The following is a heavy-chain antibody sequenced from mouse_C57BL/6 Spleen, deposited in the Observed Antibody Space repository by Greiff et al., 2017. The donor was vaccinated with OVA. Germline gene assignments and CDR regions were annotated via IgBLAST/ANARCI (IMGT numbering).Heavy chain of an antibody. CDR1: GYTFTSYW. J-gene: IGHJ3*01. CDR3: ARWRGEGAY. V-gene: IGHV1-59*01. CDR2: IDPSDSYT. Sequence: VQLQQPGAELVRPGTSVKLSCKASGYTFTSYWMHWVKQRPGQGLEWIGVIDPSDSYTNYNQKFKGKATLTVDTSSSTAYMQLSSLTSEDSAVYYCARWRGEGAYWGQGTLVTVSA.